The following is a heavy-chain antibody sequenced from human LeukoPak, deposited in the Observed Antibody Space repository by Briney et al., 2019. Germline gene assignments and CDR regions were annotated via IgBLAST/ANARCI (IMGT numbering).Heavy chain of an antibody. CDR2: MNPNSGNT. J-gene: IGHJ2*01. CDR3: ARGDPTTVTTILDL. D-gene: IGHD4-17*01. V-gene: IGHV1-8*03. Sequence: ASVKVSCKASGYTFTSYDINWVRQATGQGLEWMGWMNPNSGNTGYAQKFQGRVTITRNTSLSTAYMELSSLRSEDTAVYYCARGDPTTVTTILDLWGRGTLVTVSS. CDR1: GYTFTSYD.